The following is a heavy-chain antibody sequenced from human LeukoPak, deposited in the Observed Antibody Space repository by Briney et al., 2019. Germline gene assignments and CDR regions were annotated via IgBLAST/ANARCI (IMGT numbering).Heavy chain of an antibody. D-gene: IGHD2/OR15-2a*01. CDR2: KYYSGNT. V-gene: IGHV4-59*01. J-gene: IGHJ4*02. Sequence: PSETLSLTCTVSGGFISGYYWSWIRQPPGKGLEWIGYKYYSGNTNYNPSLKSRVTISVDTSKNQFSLKLNSVTAADTAVYYCARWANSAFDYWGQGTLVTVSS. CDR3: ARWANSAFDY. CDR1: GGFISGYY.